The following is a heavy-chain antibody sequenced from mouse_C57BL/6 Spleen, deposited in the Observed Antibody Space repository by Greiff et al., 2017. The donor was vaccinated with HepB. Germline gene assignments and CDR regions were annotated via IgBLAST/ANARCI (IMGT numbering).Heavy chain of an antibody. J-gene: IGHJ2*01. D-gene: IGHD1-1*01. CDR3: ASTITTVVGGDY. CDR2: ISSGSSTI. CDR1: GFTFSDYG. Sequence: EVQLVESGGGLVKPGGSLKLSCAASGFTFSDYGMHWVRQAPEKGLEWVAYISSGSSTIYYADTVKGRFTISRDNAKNTLFLQMTSLRSEDTAMYYCASTITTVVGGDYWGQGTTLTVSS. V-gene: IGHV5-17*01.